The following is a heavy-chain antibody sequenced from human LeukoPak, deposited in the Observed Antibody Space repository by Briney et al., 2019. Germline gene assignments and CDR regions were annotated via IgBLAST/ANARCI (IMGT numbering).Heavy chain of an antibody. CDR1: GYTFTGYY. CDR3: ARESIDSGSYYSQDY. V-gene: IGHV1-2*06. Sequence: ASVKVSCKASGYTFTGYYMHWVRQAPGQGHEWMGRINPNSGGTNYAQKFQGGVTMTRDTSISTAYMELSRLRSDDTAVYYCARESIDSGSYYSQDYWGQGTLVTVSS. D-gene: IGHD1-26*01. CDR2: INPNSGGT. J-gene: IGHJ4*02.